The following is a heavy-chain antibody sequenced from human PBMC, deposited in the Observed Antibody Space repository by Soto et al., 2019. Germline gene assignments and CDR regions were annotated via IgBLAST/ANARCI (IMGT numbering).Heavy chain of an antibody. CDR2: IYPRDSEI. CDR1: GYSFTSYW. CDR3: ARRXRWQGSDYYYGMDV. J-gene: IGHJ6*02. D-gene: IGHD2-15*01. Sequence: GESLKISCKGSGYSFTSYWISWVRQMPGKGLEWMGIIYPRDSEIRYGPSFQGQVTISADTSISTAYLQWTRLKASDTAMYYCARRXRWQGSDYYYGMDVWGQGTTVTVSS. V-gene: IGHV5-51*01.